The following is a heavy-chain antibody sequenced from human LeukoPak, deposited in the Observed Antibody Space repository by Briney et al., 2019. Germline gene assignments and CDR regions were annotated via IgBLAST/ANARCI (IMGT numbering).Heavy chain of an antibody. CDR3: AKGGGWLYYFDY. V-gene: IGHV3-23*01. D-gene: IGHD4-23*01. CDR1: GFTFSRFT. J-gene: IGHJ4*02. CDR2: ISGSDTST. Sequence: GGTLRLSCAASGFTFSRFTMNWVRQAPGKGLEWVSGISGSDTSTYYADFVKGRFIISRDNSKNTLYLQMNSLRADDTAVYYCAKGGGWLYYFDYWGQGTLVTVSS.